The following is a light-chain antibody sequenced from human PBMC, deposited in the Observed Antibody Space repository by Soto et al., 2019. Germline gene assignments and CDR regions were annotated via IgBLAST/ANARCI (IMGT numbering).Light chain of an antibody. Sequence: QSVLTQPPSASGTPGQRVTFSCSGSSSNIGINTVNWYRQLPGTAPQLLISDNHRRPSGVPDRFSGSESGTSASLAISGLQSEDEATYFCAAWDVSLKGFVFGTGTKLTVL. CDR1: SSNIGINT. J-gene: IGLJ1*01. CDR3: AAWDVSLKGFV. CDR2: DNH. V-gene: IGLV1-44*01.